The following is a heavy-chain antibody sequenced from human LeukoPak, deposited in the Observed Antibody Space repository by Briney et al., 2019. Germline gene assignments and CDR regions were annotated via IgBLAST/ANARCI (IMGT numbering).Heavy chain of an antibody. Sequence: GGSLRLSCAASGFTFSSYSMNWVRQAPGKGLEWVSYISSSSSTIYYADSVKGRFTISRDNSKNTLYLQMNSLRAEDTAVYYCARGVDNLDYWGQGTLVTVSS. V-gene: IGHV3-48*01. CDR2: ISSSSSTI. D-gene: IGHD1-1*01. CDR1: GFTFSSYS. CDR3: ARGVDNLDY. J-gene: IGHJ4*02.